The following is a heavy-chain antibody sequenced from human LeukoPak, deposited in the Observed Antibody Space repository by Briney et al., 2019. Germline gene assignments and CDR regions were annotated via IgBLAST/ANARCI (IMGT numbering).Heavy chain of an antibody. CDR1: GDSVSSNIAA. CDR3: ARYSLAEAGALDS. Sequence: SQTLSLTCSISGDSVSSNIAAWNWIRQSPSRGLEWLGSTYYRSKWYYDYALSVKSRISINPDTAKNQFSLQLNYVTPEDTVIYYWARYSLAEAGALDSWGQGTLVTVSS. J-gene: IGHJ4*02. V-gene: IGHV6-1*01. CDR2: TYYRSKWYY. D-gene: IGHD6-19*01.